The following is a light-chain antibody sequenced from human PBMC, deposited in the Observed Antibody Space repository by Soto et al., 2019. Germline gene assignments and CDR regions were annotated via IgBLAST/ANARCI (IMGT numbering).Light chain of an antibody. J-gene: IGKJ3*01. CDR2: AAS. V-gene: IGKV1-39*01. Sequence: DIPMTQSPSSLSASVGDRVTITCRASQSISSYLNWYQQKRGKAPKLLIYAASSLQSGVPSRFSGSESGTHSTLTITSLQPEDFETYYCHQSDRTPFTFGHGNTVAIK. CDR1: QSISSY. CDR3: HQSDRTPFT.